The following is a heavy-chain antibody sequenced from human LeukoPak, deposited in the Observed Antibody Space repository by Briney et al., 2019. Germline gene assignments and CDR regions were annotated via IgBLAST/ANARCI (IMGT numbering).Heavy chain of an antibody. J-gene: IGHJ6*02. CDR1: GYTFTSYY. V-gene: IGHV1-46*01. D-gene: IGHD2-21*02. CDR2: INPSGGST. CDR3: ARAPYCGGDCYSLYGMDV. Sequence: ASVKVSCKASGYTFTSYYMHWVRQAPGQGLEWMGIINPSGGSTSYAQKFQGRVTMTRDTSTSTVYMELSSLRSEDTAVYYCARAPYCGGDCYSLYGMDVWGQGTTVTVSS.